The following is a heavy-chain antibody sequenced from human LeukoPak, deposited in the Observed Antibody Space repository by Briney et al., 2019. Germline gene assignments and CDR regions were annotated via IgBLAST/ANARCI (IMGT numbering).Heavy chain of an antibody. CDR1: GFTFSNYN. J-gene: IGHJ4*02. D-gene: IGHD6-13*01. Sequence: GGSLRLSCVASGFTFSNYNMNWVRQAPGKGLEWVSYISSSSSSIKYCADSVKGRFTISRDNAENSLFLQMISLRDEDTAVYYCARETMSSSWTYDYWGQGTLVTVSS. CDR2: ISSSSSSIK. V-gene: IGHV3-48*02. CDR3: ARETMSSSWTYDY.